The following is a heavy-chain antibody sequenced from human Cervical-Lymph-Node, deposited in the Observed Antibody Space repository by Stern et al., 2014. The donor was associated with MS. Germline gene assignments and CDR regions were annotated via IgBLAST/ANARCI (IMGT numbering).Heavy chain of an antibody. Sequence: EVQLVESGGGLVQPGGSLKVSCAASGFTFSASVIHWVRQAPGKGLEWVGRIRNKGKNYATAYAVSVKGRFTISRDDSKNTAYLHMSSLEVEDTAVYYCAPSSAIWGRGTMVTVSS. J-gene: IGHJ3*02. CDR2: IRNKGKNYAT. CDR3: APSSAI. CDR1: GFTFSASV. V-gene: IGHV3-73*02.